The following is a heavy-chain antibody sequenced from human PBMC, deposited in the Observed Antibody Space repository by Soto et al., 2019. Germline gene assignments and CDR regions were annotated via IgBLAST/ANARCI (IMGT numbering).Heavy chain of an antibody. CDR1: GFTFSSYS. Sequence: GGSLRLSCAASGFTFSSYSMNWVRQAPGKGLEWVSYISSSSSTIYYADSVKGRFTISRDNAKNSLYLQMNSLRAEDTAVYYCARGVWFGDRDGVDVWGKGTTVTVSS. J-gene: IGHJ6*04. D-gene: IGHD3-10*01. CDR2: ISSSSSTI. V-gene: IGHV3-48*01. CDR3: ARGVWFGDRDGVDV.